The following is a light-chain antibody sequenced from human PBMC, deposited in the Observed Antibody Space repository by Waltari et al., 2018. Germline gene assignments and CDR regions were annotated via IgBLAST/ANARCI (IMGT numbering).Light chain of an antibody. CDR3: QQTYRTPRT. CDR2: GAS. J-gene: IGKJ1*01. V-gene: IGKV1-39*01. Sequence: IPMTQSPSSLSASVGDRVTLSCRARQNIGTYLHWYQQRPGAAPKLLIYGASSLQSGVPSRFRGSKSGTDFTLTISSLQPEDSATYYCQQTYRTPRTFGQGTKVEL. CDR1: QNIGTY.